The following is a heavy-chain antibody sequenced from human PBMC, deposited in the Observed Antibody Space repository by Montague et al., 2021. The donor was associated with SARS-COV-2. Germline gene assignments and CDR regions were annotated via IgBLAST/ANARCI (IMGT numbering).Heavy chain of an antibody. CDR2: IYDGGAV. CDR1: GGSITDYY. Sequence: SETLSLTCTVSGGSITDYYWSWLRRSPGKGLEWIAYIYDGGAVNYNPSLGSRVTISTDTSKNQLSLKVNSVTAADTAVYYCVRDHPYGGPRGAYDIWGQGTVVTVSS. J-gene: IGHJ3*02. V-gene: IGHV4-59*01. CDR3: VRDHPYGGPRGAYDI. D-gene: IGHD4-23*01.